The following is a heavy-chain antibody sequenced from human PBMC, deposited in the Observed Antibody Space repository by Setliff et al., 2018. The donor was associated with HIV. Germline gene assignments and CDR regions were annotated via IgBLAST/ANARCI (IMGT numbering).Heavy chain of an antibody. Sequence: SETLSLTCTVSGGSISGSSYYWGWIRQPPGKGLEWIGSIYYSGSTYYNPSLKSRVTISVDTSKNQFSLKLSSVTAADTAVYYCASPGGDSSGWTRGFDYWGQGTLVTVSS. V-gene: IGHV4-39*01. CDR1: GGSISGSSYY. D-gene: IGHD6-19*01. J-gene: IGHJ4*02. CDR3: ASPGGDSSGWTRGFDY. CDR2: IYYSGST.